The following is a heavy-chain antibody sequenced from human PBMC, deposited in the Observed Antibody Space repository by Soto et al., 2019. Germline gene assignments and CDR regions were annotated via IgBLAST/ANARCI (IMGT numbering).Heavy chain of an antibody. V-gene: IGHV4-4*02. Sequence: QVYLHQSGPGLVKPSGTLSLTCAVSGDSISSTHWWTWVRQTPGKGLEWIGEVYHSGSTSYNPSLKSRVTISVDKSNNQCSLKLTSVTAADTAVYYCATLPPRIVVTVLPIPTWGQGTLVSVSS. CDR2: VYHSGST. J-gene: IGHJ5*02. CDR3: ATLPPRIVVTVLPIPT. D-gene: IGHD2-21*01. CDR1: GDSISSTHW.